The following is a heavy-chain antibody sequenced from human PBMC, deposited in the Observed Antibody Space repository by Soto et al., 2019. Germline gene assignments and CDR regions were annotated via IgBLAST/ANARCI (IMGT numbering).Heavy chain of an antibody. J-gene: IGHJ4*02. D-gene: IGHD3-22*01. CDR1: GFTFSDYG. CDR3: ARDQTDSGGYSDS. Sequence: PGGSLRLSCEAPGFTFSDYGIHWVRQAPGKGLEWVAIIWNDGSNEYYADSVKGRFTISRDNSKNTVYLQVSNLRAEDTAVYFCARDQTDSGGYSDSWGQGTLVTVSS. CDR2: IWNDGSNE. V-gene: IGHV3-33*01.